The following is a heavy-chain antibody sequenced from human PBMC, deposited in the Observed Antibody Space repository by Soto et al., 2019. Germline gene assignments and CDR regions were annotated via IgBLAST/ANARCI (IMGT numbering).Heavy chain of an antibody. CDR3: ARVPHYDILTGPDD. Sequence: GSLRLSCAASGFTFDDYGLTWVRQAPGKGLEWVSGINWNGGSTRYADSVKGRFTISRDNAKNSLYLQMNSLRAEDTALYYCARVPHYDILTGPDDWGQGTLVTVSS. CDR2: INWNGGST. J-gene: IGHJ4*02. CDR1: GFTFDDYG. V-gene: IGHV3-20*04. D-gene: IGHD3-9*01.